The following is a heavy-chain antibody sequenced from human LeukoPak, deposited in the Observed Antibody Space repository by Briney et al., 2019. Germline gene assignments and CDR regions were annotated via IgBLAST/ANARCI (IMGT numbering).Heavy chain of an antibody. CDR1: GGTFSSYA. Sequence: GSSVKVSCKASGGTFSSYAISWVRQAPGQGLEWMGGIIPIFGTANYAQKFQGRVTITADKSTSTAYMELSSLRSEGTAVYYCARCNRGRRSSSWYVDYWGQGTLVTVSS. D-gene: IGHD6-13*01. V-gene: IGHV1-69*06. CDR3: ARCNRGRRSSSWYVDY. J-gene: IGHJ4*02. CDR2: IIPIFGTA.